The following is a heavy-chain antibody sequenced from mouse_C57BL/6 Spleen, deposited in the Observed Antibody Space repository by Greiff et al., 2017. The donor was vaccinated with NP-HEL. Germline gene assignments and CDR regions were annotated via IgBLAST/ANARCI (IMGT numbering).Heavy chain of an antibody. Sequence: QVQLQQSGPELVKPGASVKISCKASGYAFSSSWMNWVKQRPGKGLEWIGRIYPGDGDTNYNGKFKGKATLTADKSSSTAYMQLSSLTSEDSAVYSCARGQIYDGYYGGFAYWGQGTLVTVSA. CDR2: IYPGDGDT. V-gene: IGHV1-82*01. J-gene: IGHJ3*01. CDR1: GYAFSSSW. CDR3: ARGQIYDGYYGGFAY. D-gene: IGHD2-3*01.